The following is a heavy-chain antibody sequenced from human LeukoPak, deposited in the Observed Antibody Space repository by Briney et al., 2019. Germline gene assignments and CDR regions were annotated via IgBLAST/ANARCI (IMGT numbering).Heavy chain of an antibody. CDR3: ARGRLCSSTSCYTIMGAFDI. CDR1: GYTFTSYD. V-gene: IGHV1-8*03. CDR2: MNPNSGNT. J-gene: IGHJ3*02. D-gene: IGHD2-2*02. Sequence: ASVKVSCKASGYTFTSYDINWVRQATGQGLEWMGWMNPNSGNTGYAQKFQGRVTITRNTSISTAYMELSSLRSEDTAVYYCARGRLCSSTSCYTIMGAFDIWGQGTMVTVSS.